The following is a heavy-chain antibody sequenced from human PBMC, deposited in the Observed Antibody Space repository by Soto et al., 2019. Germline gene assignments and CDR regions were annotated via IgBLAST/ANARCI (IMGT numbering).Heavy chain of an antibody. CDR1: GFTVSTSY. V-gene: IGHV3-53*02. Sequence: EVQLVETGGGLIQPGGSLRLSCAASGFTVSTSYMSWVRQAPGKGLEWVSVIYSGGSTYYADSVKGRFTISRDNSKNTLFLQINSLRAEDTAVYYSARATYCSYGTCLLDQWGQGTLVTVSS. CDR3: ARATYCSYGTCLLDQ. D-gene: IGHD2-15*01. CDR2: IYSGGST. J-gene: IGHJ4*02.